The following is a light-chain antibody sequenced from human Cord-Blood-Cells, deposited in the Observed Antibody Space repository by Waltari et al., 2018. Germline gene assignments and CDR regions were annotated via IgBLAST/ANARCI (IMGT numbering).Light chain of an antibody. J-gene: IGLJ2*01. CDR3: QSYDSSNHKV. CDR1: SGSIASNY. Sequence: NFMLTQPHSVSESPGKTVTISCTTSSGSIASNYVQWSQQRPGSSPTTVIYEDNQSPSGVPDRFSGSIDSSSNSASLTISGLKTEDEADYYCQSYDSSNHKVFGGGTKLTVL. CDR2: EDN. V-gene: IGLV6-57*01.